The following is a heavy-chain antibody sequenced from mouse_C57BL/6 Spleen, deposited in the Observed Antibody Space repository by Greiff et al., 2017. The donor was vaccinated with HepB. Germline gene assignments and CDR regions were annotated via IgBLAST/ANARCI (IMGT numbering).Heavy chain of an antibody. CDR3: ARSGVTTHWYFDG. V-gene: IGHV1-4*01. Sequence: VQLQQSGAALARPGASVKMSCKASGYTFTSYTMHWVKQRTGQGLEWIGYINPSSGYTKYNQKFKDKATLTADKSSSTAYMQLSSLTSEDSAVYYCARSGVTTHWYFDGWGTGTTVTVSS. J-gene: IGHJ1*03. CDR1: GYTFTSYT. CDR2: INPSSGYT. D-gene: IGHD2-2*01.